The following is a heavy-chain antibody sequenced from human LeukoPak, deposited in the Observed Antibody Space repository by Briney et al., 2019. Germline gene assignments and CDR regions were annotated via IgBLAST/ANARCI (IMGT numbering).Heavy chain of an antibody. CDR1: GYTFTGYY. D-gene: IGHD3-10*01. J-gene: IGHJ4*02. V-gene: IGHV1-2*02. CDR2: INPNSGVT. Sequence: ASVKVSCKASGYTFTGYYMHWVRQAPGQGLEWMGWINPNSGVTNYAQKFQGRVTMTRDTSISTAYMELSRLRSDDTAVYYCATWITMVRGVIKDYWGQGTLVTVSS. CDR3: ATWITMVRGVIKDY.